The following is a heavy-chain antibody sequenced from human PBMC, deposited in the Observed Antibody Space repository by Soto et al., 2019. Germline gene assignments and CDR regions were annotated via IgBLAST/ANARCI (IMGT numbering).Heavy chain of an antibody. J-gene: IGHJ4*02. V-gene: IGHV3-23*01. CDR3: AKDKYPIAVAGYFDY. Sequence: GGSLRLSCAASGFTFSSSPMTWVRQAPGRGLEWASTISGSGGSTYYADSVKGRFTISRDNSKNTLYLQMNSLRAEDTAVYYCAKDKYPIAVAGYFDYWGQGTLVTVSS. D-gene: IGHD6-19*01. CDR2: ISGSGGST. CDR1: GFTFSSSP.